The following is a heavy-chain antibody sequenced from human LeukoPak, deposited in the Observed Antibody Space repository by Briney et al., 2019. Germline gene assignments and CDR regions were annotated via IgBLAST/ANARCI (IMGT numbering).Heavy chain of an antibody. Sequence: SETLSLTCAVYGGSFSDYYWSWIRQPPGKGLEWIGEINDSGSTNYNPCLKSRVTISVDTSKNQFSLKLSSVTAADTAVYYCASGQVRYPSWGQGTLVTVSS. J-gene: IGHJ5*02. D-gene: IGHD2-2*02. V-gene: IGHV4-34*01. CDR3: ASGQVRYPS. CDR1: GGSFSDYY. CDR2: INDSGST.